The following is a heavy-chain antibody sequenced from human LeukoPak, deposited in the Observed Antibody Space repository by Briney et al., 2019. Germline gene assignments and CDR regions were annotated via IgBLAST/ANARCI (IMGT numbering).Heavy chain of an antibody. CDR2: INPKIGFT. CDR1: GYSFSDYF. V-gene: IGHV1-2*02. CDR3: ARTPRKIYYDSSGYHDY. J-gene: IGHJ4*02. Sequence: ASVKVSCKASGYSFSDYFIHWVRQAPGQGLDGMGWINPKIGFTNYSQKFQGRVTMTTDTSVNIAYMELRSLTADDTAVYYCARTPRKIYYDSSGYHDYWGQGSLVTVSS. D-gene: IGHD3-22*01.